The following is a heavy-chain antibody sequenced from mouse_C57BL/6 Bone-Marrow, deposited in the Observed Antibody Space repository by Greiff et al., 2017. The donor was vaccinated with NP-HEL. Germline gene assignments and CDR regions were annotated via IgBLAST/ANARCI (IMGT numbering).Heavy chain of an antibody. J-gene: IGHJ3*01. D-gene: IGHD2-3*01. CDR3: TSLDGYYPWFAY. CDR2: ISSGGDYI. V-gene: IGHV5-9-1*02. Sequence: EVKLMESGEGLMKPGGSLKLSCAASGFTFSSYAMSWVRQTPEKRLEWVAYISSGGDYIYSADTVKGRFTISRDNARNTLYLQMSSLKSEDTAMYYCTSLDGYYPWFAYWGQGTLVTVSA. CDR1: GFTFSSYA.